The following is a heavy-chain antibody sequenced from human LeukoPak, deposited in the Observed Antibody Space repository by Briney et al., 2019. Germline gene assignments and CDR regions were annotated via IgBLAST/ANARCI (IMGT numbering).Heavy chain of an antibody. V-gene: IGHV3-7*03. Sequence: GGSRRLSCAASGFTFSIYTMNWVRQAPGKGLEWVANMNEDGSEKNYVDSVKGRFTISRDNAQDSLYLQMNSLRAEDTAMYYCARVSGDTAMDAFDYWGQGTLVTVSS. CDR1: GFTFSIYT. J-gene: IGHJ4*02. CDR2: MNEDGSEK. D-gene: IGHD5-18*01. CDR3: ARVSGDTAMDAFDY.